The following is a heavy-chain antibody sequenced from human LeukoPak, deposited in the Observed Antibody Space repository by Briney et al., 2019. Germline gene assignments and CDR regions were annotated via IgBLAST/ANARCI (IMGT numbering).Heavy chain of an antibody. Sequence: LTGGSLRLSCAASGFTFSSYSMNWVRQAPGKGLEWVSYISSSSSTIYYADSVKGRFTISRDNAKNSLYLQMNSLRAEDTAVYYCASAAKWSSGAFDIWGQGTMVTVSS. J-gene: IGHJ3*02. CDR2: ISSSSSTI. V-gene: IGHV3-48*01. CDR3: ASAAKWSSGAFDI. D-gene: IGHD6-25*01. CDR1: GFTFSSYS.